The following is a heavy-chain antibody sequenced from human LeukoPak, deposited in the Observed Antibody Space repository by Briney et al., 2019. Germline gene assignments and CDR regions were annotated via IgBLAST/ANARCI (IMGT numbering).Heavy chain of an antibody. J-gene: IGHJ4*02. V-gene: IGHV3-53*01. D-gene: IGHD5-18*01. CDR2: IYSGGST. CDR3: ARAKRGYSYGYYHYFDY. CDR1: GFTVSSNY. Sequence: GGSLRLSCAASGFTVSSNYMSWVRQAPGKGLEWVSVIYSGGSTYYADSVKGRFTISRDNAKNSLYLQMNSLRAEDTAVYYCARAKRGYSYGYYHYFDYWGQGTLVTVSS.